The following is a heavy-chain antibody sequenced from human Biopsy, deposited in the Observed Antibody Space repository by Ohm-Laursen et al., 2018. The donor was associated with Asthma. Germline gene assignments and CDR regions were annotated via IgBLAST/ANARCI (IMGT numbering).Heavy chain of an antibody. Sequence: SQTLSLTCSLSSGSGGYMRSGNYYWGWIRQPPGKGLEWIGSIYYSGTTYSNPSLEGRVTVSADTSKNQFSLKLTSVTAADTAVYYCVRGSSSWHHGPFHYYYGLDVWGQGTTATVSS. D-gene: IGHD6-13*01. V-gene: IGHV4-39*01. CDR1: SGSGGYMRSGNYY. CDR2: IYYSGTT. CDR3: VRGSSSWHHGPFHYYYGLDV. J-gene: IGHJ6*02.